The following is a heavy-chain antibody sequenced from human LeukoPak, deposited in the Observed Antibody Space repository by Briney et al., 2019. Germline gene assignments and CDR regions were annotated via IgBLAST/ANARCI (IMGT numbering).Heavy chain of an antibody. CDR3: ARVVLGYYYATDV. CDR2: IYNSGNT. CDR1: GGSINNYY. Sequence: SETLSLTCTVSGGSINNYYWSWIRQPPGKGLEWIGYIYNSGNTNSNPSLKSRVTKSLDTSKNQFSLKLSSVTAADTAVYYCARVVLGYYYATDVWGQGTTVTVSS. V-gene: IGHV4-59*01. J-gene: IGHJ6*02. D-gene: IGHD4/OR15-4a*01.